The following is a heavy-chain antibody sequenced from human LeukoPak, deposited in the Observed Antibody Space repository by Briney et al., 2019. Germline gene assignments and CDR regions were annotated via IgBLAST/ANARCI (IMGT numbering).Heavy chain of an antibody. V-gene: IGHV1-2*02. J-gene: IGHJ4*02. D-gene: IGHD6-13*01. CDR2: INPNSGGT. CDR3: AAIAAAGTILFDY. Sequence: ASVKVSFKASGYTFTGYYMHWVRQAPGQGLEWMGWINPNSGGTNYAQKFQGRVTMTRDTSISTAYMELSRLRSDDTAVYYCAAIAAAGTILFDYWGQGTLVTVSS. CDR1: GYTFTGYY.